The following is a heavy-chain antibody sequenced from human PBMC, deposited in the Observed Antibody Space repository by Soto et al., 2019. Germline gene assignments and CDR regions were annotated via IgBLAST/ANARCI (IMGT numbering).Heavy chain of an antibody. CDR1: GFTFSSYA. CDR2: ISGSGIST. J-gene: IGHJ4*01. V-gene: IGHV3-23*01. CDR3: AKSAGSNAYYPNDY. D-gene: IGHD3-16*01. Sequence: GGSLRLSCTASGFTFSSYAMTWVRQAPGKGLEWVSSISGSGISTYYADSVKGRFTISRDNSKNTLYLQMNSLRAEDAAVYYCAKSAGSNAYYPNDYWGQGTLVTVSS.